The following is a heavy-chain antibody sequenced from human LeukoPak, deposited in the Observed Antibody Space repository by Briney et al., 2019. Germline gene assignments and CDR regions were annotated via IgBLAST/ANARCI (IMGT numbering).Heavy chain of an antibody. CDR1: GFTFSSYA. J-gene: IGHJ4*02. CDR2: INARGDSP. D-gene: IGHD2-15*01. V-gene: IGHV3-23*01. Sequence: GGSLRLFCAASGFTFSSYAMHWVRQAPGKGLEWVSAINARGDSPHYADSVKGRFTISRDNSKNTLYLELNSLRVEDTAVYYCARALNGYCSAGSCNGDYWGQGTLVTVSS. CDR3: ARALNGYCSAGSCNGDY.